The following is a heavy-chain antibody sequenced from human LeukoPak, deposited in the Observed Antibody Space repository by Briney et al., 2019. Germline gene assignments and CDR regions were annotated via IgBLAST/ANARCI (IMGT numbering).Heavy chain of an antibody. CDR1: GYSISSGYY. V-gene: IGHV4-38-2*02. J-gene: IGHJ4*02. D-gene: IGHD4-23*01. CDR2: IYHSGST. Sequence: PSETLSLTCTVSGYSISSGYYWGWIRQPPGKGLEWIGSIYHSGSTYYNPSLKSRITMSVDTSKNQFSLKLDSVSAADTAIYYCATSEGGGLFDYWGQGTPVTVSS. CDR3: ATSEGGGLFDY.